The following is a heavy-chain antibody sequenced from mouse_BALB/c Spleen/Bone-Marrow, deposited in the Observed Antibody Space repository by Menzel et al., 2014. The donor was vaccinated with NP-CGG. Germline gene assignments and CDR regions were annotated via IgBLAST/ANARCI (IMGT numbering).Heavy chain of an antibody. Sequence: QVQLKESGAELVRPGASVKMSCKASGYTFTSYTMHWVKQRPGQGLEWIGYINPNSDHTNYNQKFKDKATLTADKSSNTIYIQLSSHTSEDSAVYYCARPLNSLLGHWGQGTPLTVSS. CDR1: GYTFTSYT. CDR3: ARPLNSLLGH. CDR2: INPNSDHT. J-gene: IGHJ2*01. D-gene: IGHD1-2*01. V-gene: IGHV1-4*01.